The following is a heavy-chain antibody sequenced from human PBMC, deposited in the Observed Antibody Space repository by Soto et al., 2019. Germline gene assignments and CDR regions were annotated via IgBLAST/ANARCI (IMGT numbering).Heavy chain of an antibody. J-gene: IGHJ4*02. CDR2: IWCNGSNK. V-gene: IGHV3-33*08. D-gene: IGHD3-22*01. CDR3: ARVPLGTYYDSSGYATGFDY. Sequence: GGSLRLSCAASGFTFSSYSMNWVRQAPGKGLEWVSFIWCNGSNKYYADSVKGRFTISRDNAKNTLYLQMNSLRAEDTAVYYCARVPLGTYYDSSGYATGFDYWGQGTLVTVSS. CDR1: GFTFSSYS.